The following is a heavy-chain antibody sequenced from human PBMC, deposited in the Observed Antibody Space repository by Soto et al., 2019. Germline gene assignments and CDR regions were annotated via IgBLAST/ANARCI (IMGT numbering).Heavy chain of an antibody. J-gene: IGHJ4*02. CDR1: GFTFTNYW. Sequence: EVQLVQSGGGSVQPGGSLRLSCAASGFTFTNYWMHWVRQVPGKGLVWVARIDGIGTGTSYSDSVRGRFTISRDNAENMLYLQINSLRAEDTAVYYCTTVFEYWGRGTLVTVSS. CDR3: TTVFEY. V-gene: IGHV3-74*01. CDR2: IDGIGTGT.